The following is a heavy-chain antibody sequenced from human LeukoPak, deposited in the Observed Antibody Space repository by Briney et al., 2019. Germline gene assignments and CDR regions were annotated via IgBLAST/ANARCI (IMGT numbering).Heavy chain of an antibody. CDR2: IYSDGST. V-gene: IGHV3-66*01. J-gene: IGHJ4*02. CDR1: GFTVSSNY. CDR3: ARDWPPY. Sequence: GGSLRLSCAASGFTVSSNYMSWVRQAPGKGLEWVSVIYSDGSTYCADSVKGRFTISRDNSKNTLYLQMNSLRAEDTAVYYCARDWPPYWGQGTLVTVSS.